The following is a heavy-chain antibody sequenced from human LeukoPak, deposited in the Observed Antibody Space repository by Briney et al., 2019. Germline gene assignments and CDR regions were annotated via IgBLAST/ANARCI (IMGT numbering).Heavy chain of an antibody. Sequence: PGGSLRLSCAASGFTFSSYGMHWVRQAPGKGLEWVAVISYDGSNKYYADSVKGRFTISRDNSKNTLYLQMNSLRAEDTAVYYCPMGTGLDAFDIWGQGTMVTVSS. D-gene: IGHD3/OR15-3a*01. CDR2: ISYDGSNK. CDR3: PMGTGLDAFDI. V-gene: IGHV3-30*03. J-gene: IGHJ3*02. CDR1: GFTFSSYG.